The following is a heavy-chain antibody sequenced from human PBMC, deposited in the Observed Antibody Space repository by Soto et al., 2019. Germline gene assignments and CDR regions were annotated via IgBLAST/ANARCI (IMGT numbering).Heavy chain of an antibody. CDR1: GGTFSSYA. V-gene: IGHV1-69*01. Sequence: QVQLVQSGAEVKKPGSSVKVSCKASGGTFSSYAISWVRQAPGQVLEWVGGVIPILGTANYARKVQGRVTSTADESTSTAYMERRRLRSEDKAVYYCARPNGYCSSNSGPRNYNYYGMDVWGQGTTVTVSS. J-gene: IGHJ6*02. D-gene: IGHD2-2*01. CDR2: VIPILGTA. CDR3: ARPNGYCSSNSGPRNYNYYGMDV.